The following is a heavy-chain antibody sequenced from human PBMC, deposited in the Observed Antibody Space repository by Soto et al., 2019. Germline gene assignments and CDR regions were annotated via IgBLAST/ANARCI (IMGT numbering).Heavy chain of an antibody. CDR3: AKGTPEGE. D-gene: IGHD2-15*01. Sequence: EVQLLESGGGLVQPGGSLRLSCAASGFTFSSSAMSWVRLAPGKGLEWVSGISGSDGGTYYADSVKGRFTISRDNSKKPWHLQIRSLGLGVGAQYTCAKGTPEGEWGRGTLFTSP. CDR1: GFTFSSSA. V-gene: IGHV3-23*01. J-gene: IGHJ4*02. CDR2: ISGSDGGT.